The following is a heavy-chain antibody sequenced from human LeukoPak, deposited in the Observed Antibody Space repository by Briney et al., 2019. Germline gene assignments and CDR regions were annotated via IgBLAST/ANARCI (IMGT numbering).Heavy chain of an antibody. Sequence: PGGSLRLSCAASGFTFSSFWMHWVRQAPGKGLVWVSRISTDGSTTTYADSVKGRFTISRDNAKNTAYLQMDSLRAEDTAVYYCAGGPACWGQGSLVTVSS. J-gene: IGHJ4*02. V-gene: IGHV3-74*01. D-gene: IGHD1-14*01. CDR2: ISTDGSTT. CDR1: GFTFSSFW. CDR3: AGGPAC.